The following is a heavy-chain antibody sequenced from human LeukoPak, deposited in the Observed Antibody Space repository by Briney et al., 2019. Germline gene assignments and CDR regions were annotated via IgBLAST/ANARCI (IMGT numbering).Heavy chain of an antibody. J-gene: IGHJ4*02. CDR3: ARDRTNLGF. Sequence: PGGSLRLSCTASGFTFTNYAIMWVRQAPGKGLEWVANINQGGSEKYYVDSVKGRFTISRDNTKNSLYLQMSSLRAEDTAIYYCARDRTNLGFWGQGTLVTVSS. D-gene: IGHD2-8*01. V-gene: IGHV3-7*01. CDR2: INQGGSEK. CDR1: GFTFTNYA.